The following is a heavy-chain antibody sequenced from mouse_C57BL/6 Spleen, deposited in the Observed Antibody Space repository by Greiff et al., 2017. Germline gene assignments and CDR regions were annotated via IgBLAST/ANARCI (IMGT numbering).Heavy chain of an antibody. CDR1: GYTFTSYW. Sequence: QVQLQQSGAELVRPGTSVKLSCKASGYTFTSYWMHWVKQRPGQGLEWIGVIDPSDSYTNYNQKFKGKATLTVDTSSSTAYMQLSSLTSEDSAVYYCASPRGDYWGQGTTLTVSS. J-gene: IGHJ2*01. CDR2: IDPSDSYT. CDR3: ASPRGDY. V-gene: IGHV1-59*01.